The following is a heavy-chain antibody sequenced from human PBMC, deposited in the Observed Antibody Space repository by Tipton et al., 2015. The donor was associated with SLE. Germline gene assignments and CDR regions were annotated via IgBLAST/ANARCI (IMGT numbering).Heavy chain of an antibody. CDR1: GGAISTFY. CDR2: IYSSGRT. J-gene: IGHJ4*02. D-gene: IGHD6-19*01. CDR3: ARGVAERLGLDF. V-gene: IGHV4-4*07. Sequence: LRLSCTVSGGAISTFYWSWIRQSAGKGLEWIGRIYSSGRTNYNPSLKSRVTMSVDTSRKQFSLNLNSVTAADTALYFCARGVAERLGLDFWGQGSLVTVSS.